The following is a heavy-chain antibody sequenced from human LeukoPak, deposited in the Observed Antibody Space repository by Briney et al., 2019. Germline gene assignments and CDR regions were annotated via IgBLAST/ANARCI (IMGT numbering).Heavy chain of an antibody. V-gene: IGHV3-30-3*01. CDR2: ISYDGSNK. CDR3: ARETGSAVGSTDFDY. Sequence: PGGSLRLSCEASGFTFISYAIHWVRQAPGKGLEWVAVISYDGSNKYYADSVKGRFTISRDNSKNTLYLQMNSLRAEDTAVYYCARETGSAVGSTDFDYWGQGTLVTVSS. CDR1: GFTFISYA. D-gene: IGHD4-17*01. J-gene: IGHJ4*02.